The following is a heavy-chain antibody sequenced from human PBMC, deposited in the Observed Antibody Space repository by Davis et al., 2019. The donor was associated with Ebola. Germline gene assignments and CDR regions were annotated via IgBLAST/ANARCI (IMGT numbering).Heavy chain of an antibody. J-gene: IGHJ4*02. Sequence: AASVKVSCKASGYTFTSYGISWVRQAPGQGLEWMGWISAYNGNTNYAQKLQGRVTMTRDTSTSTVYMELSSLRSEDTAVYYCARGRVRDIVVVVAATLDYWGQGTLVTVSS. V-gene: IGHV1-18*04. D-gene: IGHD2-15*01. CDR2: ISAYNGNT. CDR3: ARGRVRDIVVVVAATLDY. CDR1: GYTFTSYG.